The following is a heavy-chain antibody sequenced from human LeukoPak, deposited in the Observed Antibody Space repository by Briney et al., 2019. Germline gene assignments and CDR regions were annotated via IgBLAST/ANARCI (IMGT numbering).Heavy chain of an antibody. J-gene: IGHJ4*02. Sequence: ASVKVSCKASGYTLTSYDINWVRQATGQGLEWMGWMNPNSGNTGYAQKLQGRVTMTTDTSTSTAYMELRSLRSDDTAVYYCARDHCSSTSCYIGIYFDYWGQGTLVTVSS. V-gene: IGHV1-8*01. CDR2: MNPNSGNT. CDR3: ARDHCSSTSCYIGIYFDY. CDR1: GYTLTSYD. D-gene: IGHD2-2*01.